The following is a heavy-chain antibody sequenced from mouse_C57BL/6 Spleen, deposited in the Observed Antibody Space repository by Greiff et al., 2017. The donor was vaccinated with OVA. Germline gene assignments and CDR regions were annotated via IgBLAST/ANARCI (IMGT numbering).Heavy chain of an antibody. Sequence: QVQLQQSGPELVKPGASVKISCKASGYAFSSSWMNWVKQRPGKGLEWIGRIYPGDGDTNYNGKFKGKATLTADKSSSTAYMQLSSLTSEDSAVYFCARPAQALYYAMDYWGQGTSVTVSS. CDR1: GYAFSSSW. D-gene: IGHD3-2*02. CDR2: IYPGDGDT. V-gene: IGHV1-82*01. CDR3: ARPAQALYYAMDY. J-gene: IGHJ4*01.